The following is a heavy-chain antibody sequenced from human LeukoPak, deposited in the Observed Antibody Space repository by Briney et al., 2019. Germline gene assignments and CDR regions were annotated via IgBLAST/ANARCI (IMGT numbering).Heavy chain of an antibody. D-gene: IGHD6-13*01. CDR1: GGSFSGYY. CDR2: VNHSGST. Sequence: SETLSLTCAAYGGSFSGYYWSWIRQPPGKGLEWIGEVNHSGSTNYNPSLKSRVTISVDTSKNQFSLKLSSVTAADTAVYYCARGRVSSSFGPIDYWGQGTLVTVSS. J-gene: IGHJ4*02. CDR3: ARGRVSSSFGPIDY. V-gene: IGHV4-34*01.